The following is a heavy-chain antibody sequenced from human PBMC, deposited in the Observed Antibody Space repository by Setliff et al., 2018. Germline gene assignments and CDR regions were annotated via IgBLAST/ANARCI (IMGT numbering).Heavy chain of an antibody. CDR1: GYTFTTYA. D-gene: IGHD3-10*01. CDR2: INTNTGNP. J-gene: IGHJ6*03. Sequence: ASVKVSCKASGYTFTTYAISWMRQAPGQGLEWMGWINTNTGNPSYAQGFTGRFVFSLDTSVSTAYLQVSSLKAEDTALYYCARASRFGTIKYRGDYYMDVWGKGTTVTVSS. CDR3: ARASRFGTIKYRGDYYMDV. V-gene: IGHV7-4-1*02.